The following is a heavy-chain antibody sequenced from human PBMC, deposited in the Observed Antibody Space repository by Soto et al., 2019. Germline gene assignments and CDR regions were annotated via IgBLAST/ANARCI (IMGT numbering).Heavy chain of an antibody. D-gene: IGHD6-19*01. J-gene: IGHJ4*02. CDR1: GFSFSNAW. Sequence: GGSLRLSCAASGFSFSNAWMSWVRQAPGKGLEWLGHIKKKTDGGTADYAAPVKGRFTSSRDDSKNTLYLQMNSLRTDDTAVYYCRTQWLDWGQGTLVTVSS. CDR2: IKKKTDGGTA. V-gene: IGHV3-15*01. CDR3: RTQWLD.